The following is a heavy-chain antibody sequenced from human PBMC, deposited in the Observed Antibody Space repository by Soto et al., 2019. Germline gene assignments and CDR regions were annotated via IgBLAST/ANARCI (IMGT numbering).Heavy chain of an antibody. Sequence: SETLSLTCAVSGGSLSSNNWWSWVRQPPGKGLEWIGEIYHSGSTNYNPSLESRVTILVDKSKNKFSLNLSSVTAADTAVYYCARRTDYYASSGTSDYWGQGTLVTVSS. CDR1: GGSLSSNNW. V-gene: IGHV4-4*02. CDR3: ARRTDYYASSGTSDY. D-gene: IGHD3-22*01. J-gene: IGHJ4*02. CDR2: IYHSGST.